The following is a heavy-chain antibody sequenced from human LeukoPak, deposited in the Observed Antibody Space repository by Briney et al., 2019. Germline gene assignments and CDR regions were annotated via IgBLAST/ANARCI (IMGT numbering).Heavy chain of an antibody. V-gene: IGHV3-11*01. CDR3: AREDGRLWLFDY. Sequence: GGSLRLSCAASGFTFSDYHMSWIRQAPGEGLEWVSYISSSGSTMYYEASVKGRFTISRDNAKNSLFLQMNSLRAEDTAVYYCAREDGRLWLFDYWGQGTLVTVSS. CDR1: GFTFSDYH. D-gene: IGHD3-16*01. CDR2: ISSSGSTM. J-gene: IGHJ4*02.